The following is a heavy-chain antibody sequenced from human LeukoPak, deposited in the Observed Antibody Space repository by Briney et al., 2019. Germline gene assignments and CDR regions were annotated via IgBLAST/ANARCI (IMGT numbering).Heavy chain of an antibody. J-gene: IGHJ4*02. CDR1: GYSFTGHH. Sequence: ASVKVSCKASGYSFTGHHIHWVRQAPGQGLDWMGWISPDTAVTNYAQKFQGRVTMTRDSSISTAYMDLSRLSSDDTALYYCARTRRDGYNCDLDFWGQGTLVTVSS. D-gene: IGHD5-24*01. V-gene: IGHV1-2*02. CDR3: ARTRRDGYNCDLDF. CDR2: ISPDTAVT.